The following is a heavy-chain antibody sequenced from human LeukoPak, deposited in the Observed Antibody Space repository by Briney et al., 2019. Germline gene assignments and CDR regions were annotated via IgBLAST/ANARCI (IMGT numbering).Heavy chain of an antibody. V-gene: IGHV3-30*02. J-gene: IGHJ4*02. CDR1: GFAFSNYG. CDR2: IQYDGSSK. CDR3: AKPGGRVGESLNGIDY. D-gene: IGHD3-10*01. Sequence: GGSLRLSCAASGFAFSNYGLHWVRQAPGKGLEWVAFIQYDGSSKFHTDSVKGRFTISRDNSKNTLFLQMNSLRAEDTAVYYCAKPGGRVGESLNGIDYWGQGTLVTVS.